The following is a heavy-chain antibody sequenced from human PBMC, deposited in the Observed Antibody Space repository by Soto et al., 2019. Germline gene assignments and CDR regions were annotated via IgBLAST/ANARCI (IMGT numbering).Heavy chain of an antibody. Sequence: PGGSLRLSCAAPGFTFSSYAMHWVRQAPGKGLEWVAVISYDGSNKYYADSVKGRFTISRDNSKNTLYLQMNSLRAEDTAVYYCARVQLTAGSAAAPPYYYYGMDVWGQGTTVTVSS. J-gene: IGHJ6*02. CDR3: ARVQLTAGSAAAPPYYYYGMDV. CDR2: ISYDGSNK. CDR1: GFTFSSYA. D-gene: IGHD2-2*01. V-gene: IGHV3-30-3*01.